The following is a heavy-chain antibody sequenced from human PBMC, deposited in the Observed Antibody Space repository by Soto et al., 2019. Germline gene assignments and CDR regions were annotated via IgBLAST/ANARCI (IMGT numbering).Heavy chain of an antibody. V-gene: IGHV1-69*02. Sequence: QVQLVQSGAEVKKPGSSVKVSCKASGGTFSSYTISWVRQAPGQGLEWMGRIIPILGIANYAQKFQGRVTITADKSTSTAYMELSSLRSEDTAVHYCAVQQLVRGYYYYGMDVWGQGTTVTVSS. D-gene: IGHD6-13*01. CDR3: AVQQLVRGYYYYGMDV. J-gene: IGHJ6*02. CDR2: IIPILGIA. CDR1: GGTFSSYT.